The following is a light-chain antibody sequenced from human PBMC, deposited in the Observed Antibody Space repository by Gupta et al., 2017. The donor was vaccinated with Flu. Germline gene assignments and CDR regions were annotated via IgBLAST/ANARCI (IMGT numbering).Light chain of an antibody. Sequence: QSVLAQPPSVAGAPGPRVTISCPGSSSNIGAGYDVNWYQQLSGTAPKVVIYANANRPSGVPDRFSGSKSGTSASLAITGLQAEDEADYYCQSYDSSLSAYVFGTGTKVTVL. CDR1: SSNIGAGYD. J-gene: IGLJ1*01. CDR2: ANA. CDR3: QSYDSSLSAYV. V-gene: IGLV1-40*01.